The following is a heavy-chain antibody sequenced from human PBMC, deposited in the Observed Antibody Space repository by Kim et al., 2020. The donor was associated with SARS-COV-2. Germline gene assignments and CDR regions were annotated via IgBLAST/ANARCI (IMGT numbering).Heavy chain of an antibody. D-gene: IGHD6-19*01. CDR1: GAAITSINW. Sequence: SETLSLTCTVTGAAITSINWWNWVRQPPGRGLEWIGEIYHTGNTNYNPSLQSRATISVDTSKNQFSLTLRYVNAADTAVYYCARDNGAVAGTELDFWGQGALVTVSS. CDR2: IYHTGNT. CDR3: ARDNGAVAGTELDF. J-gene: IGHJ4*02. V-gene: IGHV4-4*02.